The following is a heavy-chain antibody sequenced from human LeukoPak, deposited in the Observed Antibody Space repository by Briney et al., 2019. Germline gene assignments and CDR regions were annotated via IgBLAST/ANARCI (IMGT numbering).Heavy chain of an antibody. CDR1: GFTFSSYE. Sequence: GGSLRLSCAASGFTFSSYEMIWVRQAPGKGLEWVSYISSSGSTIYYADSVKGRFTISRDNAKNSLYLQMNSLRAEDTAVYYCARDPAGDAFDIWGQGTMVTVSS. J-gene: IGHJ3*02. V-gene: IGHV3-48*03. CDR2: ISSSGSTI. CDR3: ARDPAGDAFDI. D-gene: IGHD6-13*01.